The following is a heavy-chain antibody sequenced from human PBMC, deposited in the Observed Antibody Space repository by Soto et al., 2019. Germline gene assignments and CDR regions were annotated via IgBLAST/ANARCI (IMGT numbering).Heavy chain of an antibody. J-gene: IGHJ4*02. CDR1: GGSISSGGYY. CDR2: IYYSGST. Sequence: SETLSLTCTVSGGSISSGGYYWSWIRQHPGKGLEWIGYIYYSGSTYYNPSLKSRVTISVDTSKNQFSLKLSSVTAADTAVYYCARHAGHAPYDFWSGYYTPQTSFDYWGQGTLVTVSS. CDR3: ARHAGHAPYDFWSGYYTPQTSFDY. V-gene: IGHV4-31*03. D-gene: IGHD3-3*01.